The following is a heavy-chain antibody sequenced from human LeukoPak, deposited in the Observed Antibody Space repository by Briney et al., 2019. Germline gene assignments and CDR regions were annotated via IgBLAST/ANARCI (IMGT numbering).Heavy chain of an antibody. Sequence: GGSLRLSCAASGFTFSDHYMDWVRQAPGKGLEWVGRSKNKVNSYTIEYAASVKGRFTISRDDSKNSLYLQMNSLRAEDTAVYYCARTPDSGTAGGGQGTLVTVSS. J-gene: IGHJ4*02. CDR3: ARTPDSGTAG. V-gene: IGHV3-72*01. D-gene: IGHD1-26*01. CDR1: GFTFSDHY. CDR2: SKNKVNSYTI.